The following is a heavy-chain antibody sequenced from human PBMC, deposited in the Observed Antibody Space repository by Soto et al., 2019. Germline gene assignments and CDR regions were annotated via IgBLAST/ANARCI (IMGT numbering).Heavy chain of an antibody. CDR2: VNPSGGST. V-gene: IGHV1-46*01. CDR1: GYIFTAYS. Sequence: ASVMVSCTASGYIFTAYSMHWVRQAPGQGLEWMGVVNPSGGSTNYAQKFQGRITMTRDTSTSTVYMDLSSLTSEDTAVYYCAREENCSDGICYSEYFQRWGQGTLVTVSS. D-gene: IGHD2-15*01. CDR3: AREENCSDGICYSEYFQR. J-gene: IGHJ1*01.